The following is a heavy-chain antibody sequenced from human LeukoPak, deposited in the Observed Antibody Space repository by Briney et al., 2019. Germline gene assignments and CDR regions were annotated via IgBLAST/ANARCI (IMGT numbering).Heavy chain of an antibody. CDR1: GFTFSSYE. Sequence: GGSLRLSCAASGFTFSSYEMNWVRQAPGKGLEWVSYISSSGNTIYYADSVKGRFTISRDNAKNSLYLQMNSLRAEDTAVYYCARALDYGDFDYWGQGTLVTAS. V-gene: IGHV3-48*03. J-gene: IGHJ4*02. CDR2: ISSSGNTI. CDR3: ARALDYGDFDY. D-gene: IGHD4-17*01.